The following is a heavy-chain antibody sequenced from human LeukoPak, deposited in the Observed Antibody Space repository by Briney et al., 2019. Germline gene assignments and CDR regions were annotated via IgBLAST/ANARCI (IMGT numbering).Heavy chain of an antibody. CDR2: ISGSGGST. CDR3: AKDPDYYGSGNADY. J-gene: IGHJ4*02. V-gene: IGHV3-23*01. D-gene: IGHD3-10*01. Sequence: GGSLRLSCAASGFTFSSYAMSWVRQAPGKGLEWVSAISGSGGSTYYADSVKGRFTISRDNSKNTLYLQMNSLRAEDTAVFYCAKDPDYYGSGNADYWGQGTLVTVSS. CDR1: GFTFSSYA.